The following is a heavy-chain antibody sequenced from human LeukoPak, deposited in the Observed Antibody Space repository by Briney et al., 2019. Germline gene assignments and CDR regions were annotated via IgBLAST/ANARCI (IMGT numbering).Heavy chain of an antibody. Sequence: GRSLRLPCAASGFTFSSYGMHWVRQAPGKGLEWVAVIWYDGSNKYYADSVKGRFTISRDDSKNTLYLQMNSLRAEDMAVYYCARDRGYNNAFDIWGQGTMVTVSS. D-gene: IGHD5-24*01. J-gene: IGHJ3*02. CDR3: ARDRGYNNAFDI. V-gene: IGHV3-33*01. CDR1: GFTFSSYG. CDR2: IWYDGSNK.